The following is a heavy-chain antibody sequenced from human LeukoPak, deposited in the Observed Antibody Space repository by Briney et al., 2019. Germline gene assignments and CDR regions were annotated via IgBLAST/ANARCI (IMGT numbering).Heavy chain of an antibody. Sequence: SQTLSLTFGISGDSVSSDRAAWTWIRQSPSRGLEWLGRTYYRSKWYNDYAVSVESRITFTPDTSKNQFSLQLNSVTPDDTAVYYCARGLAAAGQYYFDYWGQGTLVTVSS. CDR3: ARGLAAAGQYYFDY. CDR2: TYYRSKWYN. CDR1: GDSVSSDRAA. V-gene: IGHV6-1*01. J-gene: IGHJ4*02. D-gene: IGHD6-13*01.